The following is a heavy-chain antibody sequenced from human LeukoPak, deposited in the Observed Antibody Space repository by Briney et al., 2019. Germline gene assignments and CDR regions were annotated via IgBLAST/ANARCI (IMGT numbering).Heavy chain of an antibody. Sequence: ASVTVSFKVSGYTLTYLSMNWVRQAPGKGLAWMGGVDPDDGETIYAQKFQGRVIMTEDTSTDTAYMELSSLRSEDTAVYYCATGKPRDYYDSSGYYWNGFDYWGQGTLVTVSS. CDR2: VDPDDGET. CDR3: ATGKPRDYYDSSGYYWNGFDY. J-gene: IGHJ4*02. V-gene: IGHV1-24*01. CDR1: GYTLTYLS. D-gene: IGHD3-22*01.